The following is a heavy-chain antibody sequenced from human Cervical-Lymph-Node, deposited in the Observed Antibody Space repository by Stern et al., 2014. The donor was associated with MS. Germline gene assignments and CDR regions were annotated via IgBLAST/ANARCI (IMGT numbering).Heavy chain of an antibody. CDR2: DDYSGTT. D-gene: IGHD3-3*01. CDR1: GFSFNSGGFY. CDR3: ARASPTLFGVVIDY. V-gene: IGHV4-31*03. Sequence: QVQLQESGPGLVKPSQTLSLTCTASGFSFNSGGFYWSRMRQHPGQGLEYIGSDDYSGTTYYTPSLKSRVTISVDTSKTQFSLNLSSVTAEDTAVYYCARASPTLFGVVIDYWGQGTLVTVSS. J-gene: IGHJ4*02.